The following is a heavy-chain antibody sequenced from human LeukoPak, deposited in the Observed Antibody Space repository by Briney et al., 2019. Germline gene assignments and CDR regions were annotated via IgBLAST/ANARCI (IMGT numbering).Heavy chain of an antibody. CDR1: GFTLSTYW. CDR3: ASWGAGGNS. J-gene: IGHJ4*02. D-gene: IGHD3-16*01. CDR2: INPDGSGK. V-gene: IGHV3-7*01. Sequence: GGSLRLSCEASGFTLSTYWMNWVRQVPGKGLDWVANINPDGSGKRYVDSVKGRFTVARDNADNSLSLEMNSLRAEDTAVYYCASWGAGGNSWGQGTLVTVSS.